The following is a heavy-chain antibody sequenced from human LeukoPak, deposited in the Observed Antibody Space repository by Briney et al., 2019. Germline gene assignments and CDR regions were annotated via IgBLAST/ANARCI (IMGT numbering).Heavy chain of an antibody. D-gene: IGHD1-7*01. CDR3: ARDHNWNYSGFDP. Sequence: ASVKVSCKPSGYSLTGHYMHWVRQAPGQGLEWMGWINPNSGGTNYAQKFQGRVTLTRDTSISTAYMELSRLRSDDTAVYYCARDHNWNYSGFDPWGQGTLVTVSS. J-gene: IGHJ5*02. CDR1: GYSLTGHY. V-gene: IGHV1-2*02. CDR2: INPNSGGT.